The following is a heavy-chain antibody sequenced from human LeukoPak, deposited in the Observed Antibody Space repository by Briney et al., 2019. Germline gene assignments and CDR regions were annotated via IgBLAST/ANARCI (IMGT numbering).Heavy chain of an antibody. J-gene: IGHJ5*02. CDR3: AYLGYCSSTSCSPRFDP. CDR1: GYTFTNYG. V-gene: IGHV1-18*01. D-gene: IGHD2-2*01. Sequence: ASVKVSCKASGYTFTNYGISWVRQAPGQGLEWMGWISAYNGNTNYAQKLQGRVTVTTDTSTSTAYMELRSLRSDDTAVYYCAYLGYCSSTSCSPRFDPWGQGTLVTVSS. CDR2: ISAYNGNT.